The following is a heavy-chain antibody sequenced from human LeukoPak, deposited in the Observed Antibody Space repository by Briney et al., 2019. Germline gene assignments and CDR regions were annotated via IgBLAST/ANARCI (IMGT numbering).Heavy chain of an antibody. CDR1: GFTFSNYW. CDR2: IKTDGSEK. Sequence: GGSLRLSCEGSGFTFSNYWMGWVRQAPGKGLQWVANIKTDGSEKYYLDSVKGRFTISRDNVDNVVYLQMNSLGAEDTAVYYCARVAVSGPTGWFDSWGQGTLVIVSS. J-gene: IGHJ5*01. D-gene: IGHD2-8*02. V-gene: IGHV3-7*01. CDR3: ARVAVSGPTGWFDS.